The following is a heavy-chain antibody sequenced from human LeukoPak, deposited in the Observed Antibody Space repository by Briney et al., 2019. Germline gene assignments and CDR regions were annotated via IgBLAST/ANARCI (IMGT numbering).Heavy chain of an antibody. CDR1: GHTFTGYY. V-gene: IGHV1-2*02. Sequence: ASVKVSCKASGHTFTGYYMHWVRQAPGQGLEWLGWINPNSGVTNYAQKFQGRITTTRDTSITTVYMELSSLTSDDTAVYYCGSGQWLVGVFYWGQGTLVTVSS. CDR2: INPNSGVT. D-gene: IGHD6-19*01. J-gene: IGHJ4*02. CDR3: GSGQWLVGVFY.